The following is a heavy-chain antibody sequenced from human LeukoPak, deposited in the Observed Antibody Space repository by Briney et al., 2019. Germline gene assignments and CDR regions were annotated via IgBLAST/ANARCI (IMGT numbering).Heavy chain of an antibody. J-gene: IGHJ6*03. V-gene: IGHV3-23*01. D-gene: IGHD3-10*01. CDR2: ISTSGRNT. CDR3: AAPVPHGSDPSLYYYYMDV. CDR1: GGSISRSN. Sequence: PSGTLSLTCAVSGGSISRSNWWSWVRQAPGKGLEWVSAISTSGRNTFYGDSVMGRFTISRDNSKNTLYLQMNSLRADDTAVYYCAAPVPHGSDPSLYYYYMDVWGKGTTVTISS.